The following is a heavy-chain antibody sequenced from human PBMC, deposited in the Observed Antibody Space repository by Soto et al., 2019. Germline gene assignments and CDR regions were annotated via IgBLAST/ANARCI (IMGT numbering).Heavy chain of an antibody. CDR3: AKNARETYYYYGMDV. CDR2: ISYDGSNK. CDR1: GFTFSSYG. J-gene: IGHJ6*02. Sequence: QVQLVESGGGVVQPGRSLRLSCAASGFTFSSYGMHRVRQAPGKGLEWVAVISYDGSNKYYADSVKGRFTISRDNSKNTLYLQMNSLRAEDTAVYYCAKNARETYYYYGMDVWGQGTTVTVSS. V-gene: IGHV3-30*18. D-gene: IGHD2-2*01.